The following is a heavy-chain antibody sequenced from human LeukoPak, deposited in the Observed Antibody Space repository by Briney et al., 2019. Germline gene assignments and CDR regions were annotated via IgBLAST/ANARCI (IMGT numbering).Heavy chain of an antibody. V-gene: IGHV3-21*01. Sequence: GGSLRLSCAASGFTLSSYTMNWVRQAPGKGLEWVSSISTSSSYIYYADSVKGRVTISRDNAKNSLYLQMNSLRAEDTAVYYCARDAPRYSSGDSYYFDYWGQGTLVTVSS. CDR1: GFTLSSYT. J-gene: IGHJ4*02. CDR2: ISTSSSYI. CDR3: ARDAPRYSSGDSYYFDY. D-gene: IGHD6-19*01.